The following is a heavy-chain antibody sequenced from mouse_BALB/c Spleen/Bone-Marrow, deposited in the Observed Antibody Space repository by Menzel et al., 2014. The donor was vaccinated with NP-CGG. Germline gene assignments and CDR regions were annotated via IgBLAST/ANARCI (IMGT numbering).Heavy chain of an antibody. Sequence: EVKLVESGGGLVQPGGSLKLSCAASGFDFSRYWMSWVRQAPGKGLEWIGEINPDSSTINYTPSLKDKFIISRDNAKNTLYLQRSKVRSEDTALYYCARPRYPPYAMDYWGQGTSVTVSS. J-gene: IGHJ4*01. D-gene: IGHD1-1*01. CDR1: GFDFSRYW. V-gene: IGHV4-1*02. CDR3: ARPRYPPYAMDY. CDR2: INPDSSTI.